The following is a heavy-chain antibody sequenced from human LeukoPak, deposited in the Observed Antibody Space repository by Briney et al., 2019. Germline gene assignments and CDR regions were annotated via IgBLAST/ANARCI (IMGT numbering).Heavy chain of an antibody. Sequence: GGSLRLSCAASGFTFSSYWMSWVRQAPGKGLEWVANIKRDGSEKYYVDSVKGRFTTSRDNAKNSLHLQMNSLRAEDTALYYCASTYYDSSTHAFDIWGQGTMVTVSS. D-gene: IGHD3-22*01. V-gene: IGHV3-7*01. CDR3: ASTYYDSSTHAFDI. J-gene: IGHJ3*02. CDR1: GFTFSSYW. CDR2: IKRDGSEK.